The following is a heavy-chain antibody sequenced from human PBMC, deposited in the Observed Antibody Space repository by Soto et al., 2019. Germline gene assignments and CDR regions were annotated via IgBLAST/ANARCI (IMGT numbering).Heavy chain of an antibody. D-gene: IGHD2-21*02. CDR1: GFMLSSYA. Sequence: EVQLLESGGGLVRPGGSLRLSCAVSGFMLSSYAMTWVRQAPGKGLEWVSSISGSGGSTYYSDSVRGRFTISRDNSKKMLYLEMNSLKGDDTAVYYCAKDGSWGDHYYFDNWGQGTLVTVSS. CDR3: AKDGSWGDHYYFDN. CDR2: ISGSGGST. V-gene: IGHV3-23*01. J-gene: IGHJ4*02.